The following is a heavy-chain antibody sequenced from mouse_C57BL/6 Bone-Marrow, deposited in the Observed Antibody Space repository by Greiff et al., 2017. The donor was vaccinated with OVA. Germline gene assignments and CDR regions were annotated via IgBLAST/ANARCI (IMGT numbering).Heavy chain of an antibody. CDR2: INPNNGGT. CDR3: ARQLRPAWFAY. D-gene: IGHD3-2*02. J-gene: IGHJ3*01. CDR1: GYTFTDYY. V-gene: IGHV1-26*01. Sequence: EVHLVESGPELVKPGASVKISCKASGYTFTDYYMNWVKQSHGKSLEWIGDINPNNGGTSYNQKFKGKATLTVDKSSSTAYMELRSLTSEDSAVYYCARQLRPAWFAYWGQGTLVTVSA.